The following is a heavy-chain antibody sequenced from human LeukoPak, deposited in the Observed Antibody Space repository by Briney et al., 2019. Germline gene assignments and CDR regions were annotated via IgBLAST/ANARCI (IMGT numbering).Heavy chain of an antibody. Sequence: GGSLRLSCAAFGFTFSSYSMNWVRQAPGKGLEWVSYISSSGSTIYYADSVKGRFTISRDNAKNSLYLQMNSLRAGDTAVYYCAKRVYGVRGVIRPYYMDVWGKGTTVTVSS. V-gene: IGHV3-48*04. CDR1: GFTFSSYS. CDR3: AKRVYGVRGVIRPYYMDV. D-gene: IGHD3-10*01. CDR2: ISSSGSTI. J-gene: IGHJ6*03.